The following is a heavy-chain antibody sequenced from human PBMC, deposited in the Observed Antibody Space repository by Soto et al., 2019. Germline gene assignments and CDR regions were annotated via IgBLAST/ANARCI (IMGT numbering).Heavy chain of an antibody. Sequence: QVQLVQSGAEVKKPGASVKVSCKASGYTFTAYYMHWVRQAPGQGLEWMGWINTNSGGTNYAQKFQGWVTMTRDTSISIAYMELSRLSSDDTAVYYCARGGGLRSSYGYRYYFDYWGQGTLVTVSP. CDR2: INTNSGGT. CDR3: ARGGGLRSSYGYRYYFDY. D-gene: IGHD5-18*01. V-gene: IGHV1-2*04. J-gene: IGHJ4*02. CDR1: GYTFTAYY.